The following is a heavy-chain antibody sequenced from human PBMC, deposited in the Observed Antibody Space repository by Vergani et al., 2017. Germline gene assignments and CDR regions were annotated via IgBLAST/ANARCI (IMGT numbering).Heavy chain of an antibody. CDR1: GGTFSSYT. V-gene: IGHV1-69*02. D-gene: IGHD2-21*02. Sequence: QVQLVQSGAEVKKPGSSVKVSCKASGGTFSSYTISWVRRAPGQGLEWMGRIIPILGIANYAQKFQGRVTITADKSTSTAYMELSSLRSEDTAVYYCVTSELAYCGGDCYSYFDYWGQGTLVTVSS. J-gene: IGHJ4*02. CDR3: VTSELAYCGGDCYSYFDY. CDR2: IIPILGIA.